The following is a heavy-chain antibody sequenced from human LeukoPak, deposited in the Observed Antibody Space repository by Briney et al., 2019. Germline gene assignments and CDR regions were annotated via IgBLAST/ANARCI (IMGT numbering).Heavy chain of an antibody. CDR2: IYYSGST. CDR1: GGSISSHY. CDR3: ARANIVVPAAALYYYYYMDV. Sequence: SETLSLTCTVSGGSISSHYWSWIRQPQGKGMEWIGYIYYSGSTNYNPSLKSRVTISVDTSKNQFSLKLSSVTAADTAVYYCARANIVVPAAALYYYYYMDVCGKGTTVTVSS. J-gene: IGHJ6*03. V-gene: IGHV4-59*11. D-gene: IGHD2-2*01.